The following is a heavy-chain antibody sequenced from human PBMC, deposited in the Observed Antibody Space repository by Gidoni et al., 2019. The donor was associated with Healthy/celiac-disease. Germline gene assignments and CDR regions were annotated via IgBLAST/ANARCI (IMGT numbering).Heavy chain of an antibody. J-gene: IGHJ5*02. Sequence: YGGSISSSSYYWGWIRQPPGKGLEWIGSIYYSGSTYYNPSLKSRVTISVDTSKNQFSLKLSSVTAADTAVYYCARRYYYDSSGYDPWGQGTLVTVSS. D-gene: IGHD3-22*01. CDR3: ARRYYYDSSGYDP. CDR1: GGSISSSSYY. CDR2: IYYSGST. V-gene: IGHV4-39*01.